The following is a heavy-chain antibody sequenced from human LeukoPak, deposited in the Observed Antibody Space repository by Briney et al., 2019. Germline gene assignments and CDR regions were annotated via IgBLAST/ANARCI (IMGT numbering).Heavy chain of an antibody. V-gene: IGHV1-18*01. J-gene: IGHJ6*02. CDR3: ARVSPEYYYYYGMDV. CDR2: ISAYNGNT. CDR1: GYTFTSYG. D-gene: IGHD3-3*02. Sequence: GASVKVSCKASGYTFTSYGISWVRQALGQGLEWMGWISAYNGNTNYAQKLQGRVTMTTDTSTSTAYMELRSLRSDDTAVYYCARVSPEYYYYYGMDVWGQGTTVTVSS.